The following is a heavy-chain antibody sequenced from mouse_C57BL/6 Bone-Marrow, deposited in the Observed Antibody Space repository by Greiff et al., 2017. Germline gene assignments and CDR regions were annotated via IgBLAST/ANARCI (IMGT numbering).Heavy chain of an antibody. V-gene: IGHV6-3*01. J-gene: IGHJ1*03. CDR2: IRLKSANYAI. Sequence: EVKVVESGGGLVQPGGSMKLSCVASGFTFSNYWMNWVRQSPEKGLEWVAQIRLKSANYAIHYAESVKGRFTISRDNSKSSVYLQMNNLRAEDNGIYYCTGGLLWYFDVWGTGTTVTVSS. CDR1: GFTFSNYW. CDR3: TGGLLWYFDV. D-gene: IGHD1-1*01.